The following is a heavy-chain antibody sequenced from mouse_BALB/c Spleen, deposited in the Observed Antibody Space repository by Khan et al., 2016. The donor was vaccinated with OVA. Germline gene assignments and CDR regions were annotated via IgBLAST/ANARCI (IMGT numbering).Heavy chain of an antibody. CDR2: ISYSGST. V-gene: IGHV3-2*02. CDR1: GYSITSDYA. CDR3: ARWFTY. Sequence: EVQLQESGPGLVKPSQSLSLTCTVTGYSITSDYAWNWIRQFPGNKLEWMGYISYSGSTTYNPSLKSRISITRDTSKNQFFLQLNSVTTEDTGTYYCARWFTYWGQGTLVTVSA. J-gene: IGHJ3*01.